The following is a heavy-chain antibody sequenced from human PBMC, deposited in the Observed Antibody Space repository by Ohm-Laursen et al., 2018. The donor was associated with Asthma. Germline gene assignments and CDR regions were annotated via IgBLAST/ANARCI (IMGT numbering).Heavy chain of an antibody. D-gene: IGHD1-26*01. Sequence: GSLRLSCTASGYTFSRYSIHWVRQIPGKGLEWVASISTASSFIYYADSVRGRFTTSRDNAKNSLYLQMNSLRAEDTAVYYCARAGATTGYYYYGMDVWGQGTTVTVSS. CDR3: ARAGATTGYYYYGMDV. CDR1: GYTFSRYS. CDR2: ISTASSFI. V-gene: IGHV3-21*01. J-gene: IGHJ6*02.